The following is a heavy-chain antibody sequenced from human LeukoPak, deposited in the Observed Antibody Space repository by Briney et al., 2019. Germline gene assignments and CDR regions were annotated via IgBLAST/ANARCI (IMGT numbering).Heavy chain of an antibody. CDR2: INHSGST. V-gene: IGHV4-34*01. D-gene: IGHD2-21*02. CDR1: GGSFSGYY. J-gene: IGHJ4*02. Sequence: SETLSLTCAVYGGSFSGYYWSWIRQPPGKGLEWIGEINHSGSTNYNPSLKSRVTISVDTSKNQFSLKLSSVTAADTAVYYCARLSPSYIVVVTAIGGYFDYWGRGTLVTVSS. CDR3: ARLSPSYIVVVTAIGGYFDY.